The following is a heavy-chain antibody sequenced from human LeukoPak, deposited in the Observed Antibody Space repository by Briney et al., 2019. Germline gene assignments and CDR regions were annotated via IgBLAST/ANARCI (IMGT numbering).Heavy chain of an antibody. CDR2: IYTSGST. CDR1: GGSISSGSYY. J-gene: IGHJ6*02. CDR3: AREARDYYGSGSYSYYYYYGMDV. D-gene: IGHD3-10*01. Sequence: SSETLSLTSTVSGGSISSGSYYWSWIRQPAGKGLEWIGRIYTSGSTNYNPSLKSRVTISVDTSKNQFSLKLSSVTAADTAVYYCAREARDYYGSGSYSYYYYYGMDVWGQGTTVTVSS. V-gene: IGHV4-61*02.